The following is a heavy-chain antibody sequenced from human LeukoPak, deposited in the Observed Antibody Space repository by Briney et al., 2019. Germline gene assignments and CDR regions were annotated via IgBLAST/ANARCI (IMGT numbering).Heavy chain of an antibody. CDR2: VNHSGST. D-gene: IGHD6-19*01. J-gene: IGHJ4*02. V-gene: IGHV4-34*01. Sequence: SETLSLTCAVYGGSFSGYYWSWIRQPPGKGLEWIGEVNHSGSTNYNPSLNSRVTLSVDTSKTQFSLKLSSVTAADTAVYYCASFSSGWYVDYWGQGTLVTVSS. CDR3: ASFSSGWYVDY. CDR1: GGSFSGYY.